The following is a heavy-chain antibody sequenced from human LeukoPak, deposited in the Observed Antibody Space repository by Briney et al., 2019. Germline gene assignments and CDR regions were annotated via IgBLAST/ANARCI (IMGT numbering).Heavy chain of an antibody. D-gene: IGHD1-26*01. V-gene: IGHV3-48*03. CDR1: GFTFSVYE. CDR2: ISRSGTDI. J-gene: IGHJ4*02. Sequence: PGGSLRLSSAASGFTFSVYEMSWVRQAPGKGLEWVSYISRSGTDIYYADSVKGRFTTSRDNAKHSLYLQMNSLRAEDTAVYYCARLPSGTYSDYFDYWGQGTLVTVSS. CDR3: ARLPSGTYSDYFDY.